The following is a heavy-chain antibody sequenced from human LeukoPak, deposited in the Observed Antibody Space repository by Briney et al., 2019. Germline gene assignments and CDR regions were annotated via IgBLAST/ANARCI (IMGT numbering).Heavy chain of an antibody. Sequence: ASVKVSCKASGYTFTSYAMHWVRQAPGQRLEWMGWINAGNGNTKYSQEFQGRVTITRDTSASTAYMELSSLGSEDMAVYYCAREAMITFGGVIRTYYYYYMDVWGKGTTVTVSS. D-gene: IGHD3-16*02. CDR1: GYTFTSYA. CDR2: INAGNGNT. CDR3: AREAMITFGGVIRTYYYYYMDV. J-gene: IGHJ6*03. V-gene: IGHV1-3*03.